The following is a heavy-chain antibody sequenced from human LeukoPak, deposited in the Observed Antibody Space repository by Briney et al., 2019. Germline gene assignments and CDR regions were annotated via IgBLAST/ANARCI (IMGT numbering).Heavy chain of an antibody. D-gene: IGHD5-18*01. J-gene: IGHJ6*02. CDR3: ARDDVDTARYYYYGMDV. CDR1: GFTFNNYA. CDR2: ISSSSSYI. Sequence: GGSLRLSCAASGFTFNNYAMSWVRQAPGKGLEWVSSISSSSSYIYYADSVKGRFTISRDNAKNSLYLQMNSLRAEDTAVYYCARDDVDTARYYYYGMDVWGQGTTVTVSS. V-gene: IGHV3-21*01.